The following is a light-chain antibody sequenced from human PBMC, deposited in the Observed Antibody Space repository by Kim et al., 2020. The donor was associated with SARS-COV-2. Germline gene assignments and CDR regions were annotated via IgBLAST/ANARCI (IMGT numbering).Light chain of an antibody. J-gene: IGLJ3*02. CDR3: CSYPGSYTWV. Sequence: ELTQPPSASGTPGQRVTISCSGSSSNIGSNNVVWYQQLPGAAPNLLIYSNNQRPSGIPDRFSGSRSGTSASLAISGLQSGDEADYYCCSYPGSYTWVFGGGTQLTVL. V-gene: IGLV1-44*01. CDR1: SSNIGSNN. CDR2: SNN.